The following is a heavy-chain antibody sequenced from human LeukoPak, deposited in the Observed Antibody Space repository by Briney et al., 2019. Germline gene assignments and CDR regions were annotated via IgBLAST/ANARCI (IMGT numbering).Heavy chain of an antibody. J-gene: IGHJ5*02. CDR3: ARRLRAYSYGHHWFAT. CDR2: INPNNGST. Sequence: ASVKVSCKASGYTFTGYYMHWVRQAPGQGLEWMGWINPNNGSTNYAQKFQGWVTMTRDTSISTAYMELSRLRSDDTAVYYCARRLRAYSYGHHWFATWGQGTLVTAPS. V-gene: IGHV1-2*04. D-gene: IGHD5-18*01. CDR1: GYTFTGYY.